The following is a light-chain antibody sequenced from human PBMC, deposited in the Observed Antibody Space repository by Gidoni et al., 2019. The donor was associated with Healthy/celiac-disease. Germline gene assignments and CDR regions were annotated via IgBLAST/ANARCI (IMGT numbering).Light chain of an antibody. CDR1: QSVSSY. V-gene: IGKV3-11*01. J-gene: IGKJ4*01. CDR3: QHRSNWPALT. CDR2: DAS. Sequence: EIVLTQSPAPLSLSPGERATRSCRASQSVSSYLAWYQKNPGQAPRLLIHDASNRATGIPARCSGSGSGTDFTLTIRRLEPEDVVDYYCQHRSNWPALTFGGXTKVEIK.